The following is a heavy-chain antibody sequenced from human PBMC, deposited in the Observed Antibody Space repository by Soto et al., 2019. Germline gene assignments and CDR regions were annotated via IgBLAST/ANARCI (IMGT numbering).Heavy chain of an antibody. Sequence: DSVKVSCKASGYTFNKYGFNWVRQAPGQGLEWMGRISAFNDYTNLAQKFQGRLTLTTDASTNTAYMELQVLRSDDTAMYYCARGRGVVIPAGTPDAFDVWGHVTMFTVSS. J-gene: IGHJ3*01. D-gene: IGHD6-13*01. CDR2: ISAFNDYT. CDR1: GYTFNKYG. V-gene: IGHV1-18*01. CDR3: ARGRGVVIPAGTPDAFDV.